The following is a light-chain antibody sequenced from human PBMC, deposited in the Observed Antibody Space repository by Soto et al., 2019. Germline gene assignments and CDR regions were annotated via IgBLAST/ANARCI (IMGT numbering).Light chain of an antibody. V-gene: IGKV1-5*03. J-gene: IGKJ1*01. Sequence: DIQMTQSPSTLSASVGDRVTITCRASQSISNWLAWYQQKPGKAPKLLIYKASSLESGVPSRFSGSGSGTEFTLTISSLQPDDFATYSCQQYNSYLWTFGQGTKVEIK. CDR3: QQYNSYLWT. CDR2: KAS. CDR1: QSISNW.